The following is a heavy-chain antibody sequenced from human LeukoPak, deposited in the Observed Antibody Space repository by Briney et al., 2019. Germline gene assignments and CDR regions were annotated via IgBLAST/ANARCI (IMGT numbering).Heavy chain of an antibody. D-gene: IGHD3-16*02. CDR2: IDTDGSDR. V-gene: IGHV3-74*01. Sequence: GGSLRLSCVASGFTFDRHWTHWVRQAPGKGLVWVSRIDTDGSDRGYAESVKGRFTISRDNTKNTLYLQMDSLRVEDTAVYYCARGGFIVGANQYFQWWGQGTRVIVSS. J-gene: IGHJ4*02. CDR3: ARGGFIVGANQYFQW. CDR1: GFTFDRHW.